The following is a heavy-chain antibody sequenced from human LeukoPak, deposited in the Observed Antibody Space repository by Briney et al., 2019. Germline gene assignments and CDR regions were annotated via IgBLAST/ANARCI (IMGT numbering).Heavy chain of an antibody. CDR2: MNPNSGNT. CDR3: AREIQMTAMVSLNY. V-gene: IGHV1-8*01. J-gene: IGHJ4*02. Sequence: ASVKVSCRASGYTFTSYDINWVRQATRQGLEWMGWMNPNSGNTGYAQKFQGRVTMTRNTSISTAYMELSSLRSEDTAVYYCAREIQMTAMVSLNYWGQGTLVTVSS. CDR1: GYTFTSYD. D-gene: IGHD5-18*01.